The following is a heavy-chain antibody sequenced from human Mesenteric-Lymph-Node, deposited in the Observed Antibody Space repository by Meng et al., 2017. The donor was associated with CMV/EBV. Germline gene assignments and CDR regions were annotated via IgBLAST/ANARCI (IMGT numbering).Heavy chain of an antibody. J-gene: IGHJ4*02. CDR1: GFTFNTHA. CDR2: TSYDGSNK. CDR3: VRGLSSSCSGGSCYSTGFDY. Sequence: GGSLRLSCAASGFTFNTHALHWVRQAAGKGLEWVAGTSYDGSNKFYADSVKGRFTISRDNSKNMVYLQMSSLRVEDTAVYYCVRGLSSSCSGGSCYSTGFDYRGQGTQVTVSS. D-gene: IGHD2-15*01. V-gene: IGHV3-30*04.